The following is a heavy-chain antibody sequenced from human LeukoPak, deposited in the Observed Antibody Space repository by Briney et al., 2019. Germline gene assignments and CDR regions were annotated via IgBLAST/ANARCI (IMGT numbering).Heavy chain of an antibody. J-gene: IGHJ4*02. D-gene: IGHD6-13*01. CDR2: IYTSGST. Sequence: PSQTLSLTCTVSGGSISSGSYYWSWIRQPAGKGLEWIGRIYTSGSTNYNPSLKSRVAISVDTSKNQFSLKLSSVTAADTAVYYCARQGSSWFLNRWGQGTLVTVSS. CDR1: GGSISSGSYY. CDR3: ARQGSSWFLNR. V-gene: IGHV4-61*02.